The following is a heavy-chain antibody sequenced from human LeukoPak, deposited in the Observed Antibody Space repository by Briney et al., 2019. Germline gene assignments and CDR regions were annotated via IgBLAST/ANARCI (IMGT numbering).Heavy chain of an antibody. CDR2: IYTSGST. CDR1: GGSFSGYY. J-gene: IGHJ5*02. D-gene: IGHD3-10*01. Sequence: KPSETLSLTCAVYGGSFSGYYWSWIRQPAGKGLEWIGRIYTSGSTNYNPSLKSRVTMSVDTSKNQFSLKLSSVTAADTAVYYCARANGSGSYYNSRRNWFDPWGQGTLVTVSS. V-gene: IGHV4-59*10. CDR3: ARANGSGSYYNSRRNWFDP.